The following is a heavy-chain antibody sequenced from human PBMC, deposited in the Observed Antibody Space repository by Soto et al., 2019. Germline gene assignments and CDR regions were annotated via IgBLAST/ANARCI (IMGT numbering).Heavy chain of an antibody. Sequence: QVQLVESGGGLVKPGGSLRLACEASGFTLSDYYMPWIRQAPGKGLEWISYISSSATIIYYADSVKGRFTISRDNAKTSLYLQMNSLRADDTAVYYCARAVKQWLVGGDYYYYDMDVWGKGTTVTVSS. CDR3: ARAVKQWLVGGDYYYYDMDV. V-gene: IGHV3-11*01. CDR2: ISSSATII. J-gene: IGHJ6*03. CDR1: GFTLSDYY. D-gene: IGHD6-19*01.